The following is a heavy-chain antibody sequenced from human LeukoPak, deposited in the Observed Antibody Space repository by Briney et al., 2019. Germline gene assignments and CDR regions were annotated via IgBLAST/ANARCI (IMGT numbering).Heavy chain of an antibody. D-gene: IGHD6-13*01. CDR1: GGSISSYY. J-gene: IGHJ6*03. Sequence: SETLSLTCTVSGGSISSYYWSWIRQPPGQGLEWIGYIYTSGSTNYNPSLKSRVTISVDTSKNQFSLKLSSVTAADTAVYYCARTAARTYYYYYMDVWGKGTTVTVSS. CDR2: IYTSGST. V-gene: IGHV4-4*09. CDR3: ARTAARTYYYYYMDV.